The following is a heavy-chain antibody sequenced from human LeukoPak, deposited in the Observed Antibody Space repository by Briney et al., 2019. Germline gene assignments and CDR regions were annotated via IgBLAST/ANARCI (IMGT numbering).Heavy chain of an antibody. D-gene: IGHD1-26*01. CDR3: ARGRWELDFDY. V-gene: IGHV4-59*07. J-gene: IGHJ4*02. CDR2: IYYSGST. CDR1: GGSISSYY. Sequence: DTLSLTCTVSGGSISSYYWSWIRQPPGKGLEWIGYIYYSGSTNYNPSLKSRVTISVDTSKNQFSLKLSSVTAADTAVYYCARGRWELDFDYWGQGTLVTVSS.